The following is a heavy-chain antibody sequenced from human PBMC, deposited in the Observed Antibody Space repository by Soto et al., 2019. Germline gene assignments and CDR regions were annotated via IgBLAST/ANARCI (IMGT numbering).Heavy chain of an antibody. V-gene: IGHV4-61*01. CDR2: IYYSGST. J-gene: IGHJ5*02. D-gene: IGHD6-13*01. CDR3: ARDLGLAPGLIDP. Sequence: QVQLQESGPGLVKPSETLSLTCTVSGGSVSSGSYYWSWIRQPPGKGLEWIGYIYYSGSTNYNPPLTSRVTIPVDTSKTQFSLKLSSVTAADTAVYYCARDLGLAPGLIDPLVQGTLDTVSS. CDR1: GGSVSSGSYY.